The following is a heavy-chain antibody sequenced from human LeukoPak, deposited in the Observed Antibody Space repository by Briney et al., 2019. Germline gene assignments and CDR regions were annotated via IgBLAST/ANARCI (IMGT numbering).Heavy chain of an antibody. J-gene: IGHJ5*02. CDR3: GRASIGGDWFAP. CDR1: GYTFTSYA. CDR2: INAGNGNT. Sequence: GASVTVSFTASGYTFTSYAMHWVRQGPGQRLEGMGWINAGNGNTKYSQKFQGRVTITRDTSASTAYMELSSLRADDTAVYYCGRASIGGDWFAPWGQGTLVTVSS. V-gene: IGHV1-3*01. D-gene: IGHD2-15*01.